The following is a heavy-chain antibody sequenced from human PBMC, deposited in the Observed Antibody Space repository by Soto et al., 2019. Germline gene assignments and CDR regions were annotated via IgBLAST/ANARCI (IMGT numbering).Heavy chain of an antibody. CDR3: ARDLGQLVLYS. Sequence: GGSLRLSCAASGFTFSTFGMNWVRQAPGKGLQWVSYISSNTRTMYYADSVKGRFTVSRDNAKNSLYLQMNNLRAEDTAVYYCARDLGQLVLYSWGQGTLVTVSS. J-gene: IGHJ4*02. CDR1: GFTFSTFG. CDR2: ISSNTRTM. V-gene: IGHV3-48*01. D-gene: IGHD6-6*01.